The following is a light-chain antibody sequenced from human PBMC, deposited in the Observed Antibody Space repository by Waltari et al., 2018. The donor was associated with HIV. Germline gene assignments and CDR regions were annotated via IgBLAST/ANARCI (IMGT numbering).Light chain of an antibody. CDR3: QQYDNFPIT. CDR1: QDIRKF. CDR2: DAS. V-gene: IGKV1-33*01. Sequence: DIEMTQSPSSLFASVGDRVTITCQASQDIRKFLSWFQQKPGRAPKVLIYDASNLESGVPARFSGSGSGTDFTFTISGLQPEDIATYYCQQYDNFPITFGQGTRLEIK. J-gene: IGKJ5*01.